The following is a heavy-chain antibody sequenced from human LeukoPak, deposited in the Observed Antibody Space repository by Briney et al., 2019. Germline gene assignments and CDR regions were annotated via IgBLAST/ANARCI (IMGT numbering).Heavy chain of an antibody. D-gene: IGHD3-22*01. CDR2: ISYDGSNK. Sequence: GRSLRLSCAASGFTFSSYAMHWVRQAPGKGLEWVAVISYDGSNKYYADSVKGRFTISRDNSKNTLYLQMNSLRAEDTAVYYCARGSYYYDSSAMSWYWGQGTLVTVSS. CDR3: ARGSYYYDSSAMSWY. V-gene: IGHV3-30-3*01. CDR1: GFTFSSYA. J-gene: IGHJ4*02.